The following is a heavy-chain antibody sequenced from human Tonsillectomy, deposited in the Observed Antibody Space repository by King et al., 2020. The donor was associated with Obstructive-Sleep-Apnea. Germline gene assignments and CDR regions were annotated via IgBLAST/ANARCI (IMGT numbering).Heavy chain of an antibody. CDR1: GFTFDDYA. CDR3: AKDNHILRYFDWLLSPHAFDI. V-gene: IGHV3-9*01. Sequence: QLVQSGGGLEQPGRSLRLSCAASGFTFDDYAMHWVRQAPGKGLEWVSGISWNSGSIGYADSVKGRFTISRDNAKNSLYLQMNSLRAEDTALYYCAKDNHILRYFDWLLSPHAFDIWGQGTMVTVSS. D-gene: IGHD3-9*01. J-gene: IGHJ3*02. CDR2: ISWNSGSI.